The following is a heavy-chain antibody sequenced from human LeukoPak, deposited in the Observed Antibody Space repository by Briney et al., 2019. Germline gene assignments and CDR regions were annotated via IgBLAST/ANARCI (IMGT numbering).Heavy chain of an antibody. CDR3: ARDTDGSLDY. Sequence: GGSLRLSCAASGFTFTNSWMAWVRQAPGKGLEWVANIKQDGSTKHYADSLKGRFTISRGNPKNSLYLQMNSLRADDTAAYYCARDTDGSLDYWGQGILVTVAS. CDR1: GFTFTNSW. CDR2: IKQDGSTK. V-gene: IGHV3-7*01. D-gene: IGHD1-26*01. J-gene: IGHJ4*02.